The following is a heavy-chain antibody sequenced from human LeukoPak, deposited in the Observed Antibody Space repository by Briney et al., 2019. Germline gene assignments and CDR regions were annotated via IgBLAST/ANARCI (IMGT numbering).Heavy chain of an antibody. D-gene: IGHD4-17*01. CDR2: IYYSGST. CDR1: GGSISSYY. J-gene: IGHJ6*03. Sequence: SETLSLTCTVSGGSISSYYWSWIRQPPGKGLEWIGYIYYSGSTNYNPSLKSRVTISVDTSKNQFSLKLSSVTAADTAVYYCASNSPRTTVPTDYYYMDVWGKGTTVTVSS. CDR3: ASNSPRTTVPTDYYYMDV. V-gene: IGHV4-59*01.